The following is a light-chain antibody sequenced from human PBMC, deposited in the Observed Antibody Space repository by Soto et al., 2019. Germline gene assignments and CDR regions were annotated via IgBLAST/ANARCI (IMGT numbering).Light chain of an antibody. J-gene: IGKJ2*01. V-gene: IGKV1-5*03. CDR2: KAS. CDR1: QSISSW. CDR3: QQYNSYSPLYT. Sequence: DIQMTQSPSTLSASVGDRVTITCRASQSISSWLAWYQQKPGKAPKLLIYKASSLESGVPSRFSGNGSGTEFTLTISILQPDDFATYYCQQYNSYSPLYTFGQGTKLEIK.